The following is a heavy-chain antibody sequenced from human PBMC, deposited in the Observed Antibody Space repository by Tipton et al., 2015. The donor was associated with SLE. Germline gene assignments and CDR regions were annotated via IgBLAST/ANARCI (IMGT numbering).Heavy chain of an antibody. CDR2: TYDSGDT. D-gene: IGHD4-17*01. Sequence: TLSLTCTVSGDSFLGYYWNWIRQSPGKGLEWIGYTYDSGDTYYNPSLESRVTISVGTSKKQFSLKLSSVTAADTAVYYCARLSYYGDYFDYWGQGSLVTVSS. J-gene: IGHJ4*02. V-gene: IGHV4-59*01. CDR3: ARLSYYGDYFDY. CDR1: GDSFLGYY.